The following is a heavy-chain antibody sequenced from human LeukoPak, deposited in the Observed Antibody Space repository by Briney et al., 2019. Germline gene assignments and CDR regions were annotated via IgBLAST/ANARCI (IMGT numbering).Heavy chain of an antibody. CDR2: ISYDGHYK. Sequence: GGSLRLSCAASGFTFSSYAMHWVRPAPGKGLEWVAVISYDGHYKYYADSVKGRFTISRDNSRNTLYLQMNSLRGGDTAVYYCARDHAADIVATGEDYWGQGTLVTVSS. J-gene: IGHJ4*02. CDR3: ARDHAADIVATGEDY. CDR1: GFTFSSYA. D-gene: IGHD5-12*01. V-gene: IGHV3-30-3*01.